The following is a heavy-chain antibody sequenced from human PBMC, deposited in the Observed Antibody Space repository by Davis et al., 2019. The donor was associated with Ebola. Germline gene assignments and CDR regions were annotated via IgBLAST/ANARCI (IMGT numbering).Heavy chain of an antibody. CDR3: ARGARYSGYDNYYYYGMDV. Sequence: PSETLSLTCTVSGGSISSYYWSWIRQPPGKGLEWIGYIYYSGSTNYNPSLKSRVTISVDTSKNQFSLKLSSVTAADTAVYYCARGARYSGYDNYYYYGMDVWGQGTTVTVSS. CDR1: GGSISSYY. V-gene: IGHV4-59*01. D-gene: IGHD5-12*01. J-gene: IGHJ6*02. CDR2: IYYSGST.